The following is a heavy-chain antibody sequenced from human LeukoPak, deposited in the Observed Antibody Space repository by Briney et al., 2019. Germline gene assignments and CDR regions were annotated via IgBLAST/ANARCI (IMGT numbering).Heavy chain of an antibody. Sequence: GGSLRLSCSASGFTFSSYAMHWVRQAPGKGLEYVSAISSNGGSTYYADSVKGRFTISRDNSNNTVYLQMNSLRADDTAVYYCAKAHDILTGYFDYWGQGTLVTVSS. D-gene: IGHD3-9*01. CDR1: GFTFSSYA. CDR2: ISSNGGST. J-gene: IGHJ4*02. CDR3: AKAHDILTGYFDY. V-gene: IGHV3-64*04.